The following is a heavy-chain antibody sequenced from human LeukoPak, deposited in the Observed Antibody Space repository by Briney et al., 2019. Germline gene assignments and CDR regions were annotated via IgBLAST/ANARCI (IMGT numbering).Heavy chain of an antibody. V-gene: IGHV4-34*01. CDR1: GGSISSYY. Sequence: SETLSLTCTVSGGSISSYYWSWIRQPPGKGLEWIGEINHSGSTNYNPSLKSRVTISVDTSKNQFSLKLSSVTAADTAVYYCARVSSTSCYTDYWGQGTLVTVSS. D-gene: IGHD2-2*02. J-gene: IGHJ4*02. CDR2: INHSGST. CDR3: ARVSSTSCYTDY.